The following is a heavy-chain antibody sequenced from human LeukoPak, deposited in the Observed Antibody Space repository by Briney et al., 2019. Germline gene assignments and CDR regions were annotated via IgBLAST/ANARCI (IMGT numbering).Heavy chain of an antibody. D-gene: IGHD3-16*02. Sequence: VASVTVSCKASGYTFTGYYMHWVRQAPGQGLEWMGWINPNSGGTNYAQKFQGWVTMTRDTSISTAYMELSRLRSDDTAVYYCAREGYDYVWGSYHLFDYWGQGTLVTVSS. J-gene: IGHJ4*02. CDR3: AREGYDYVWGSYHLFDY. CDR1: GYTFTGYY. V-gene: IGHV1-2*04. CDR2: INPNSGGT.